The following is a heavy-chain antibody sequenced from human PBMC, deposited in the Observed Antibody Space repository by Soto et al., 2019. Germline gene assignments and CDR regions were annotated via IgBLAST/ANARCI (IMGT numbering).Heavy chain of an antibody. CDR3: ARVLSGDTPYGMDV. J-gene: IGHJ6*02. Sequence: PGESLKISCKGSGYSFTSYWISWVRQMPGKGLEWMGRIDPSDSYTNYSSSFQGHVTISADKSISTAYLQWSSLKASDTAMYYCARVLSGDTPYGMDVWGQGTTVTVSS. CDR2: IDPSDSYT. V-gene: IGHV5-10-1*01. CDR1: GYSFTSYW. D-gene: IGHD7-27*01.